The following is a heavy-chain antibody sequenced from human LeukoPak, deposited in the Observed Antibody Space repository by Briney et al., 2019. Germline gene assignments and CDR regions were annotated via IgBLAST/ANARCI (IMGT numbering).Heavy chain of an antibody. D-gene: IGHD6-13*01. V-gene: IGHV1-8*01. CDR1: GYTFTSYD. J-gene: IGHJ4*02. CDR3: ARGTSSSWYAADDY. CDR2: MNPNSGNT. Sequence: GASVKVSCKASGYTFTSYDINWVRQATGQGLEWMGWMNPNSGNTGYAQKYQGRVTMTRNTSISTAYMELSSLRSEDTAVYYCARGTSSSWYAADDYWGQGTLVTVSS.